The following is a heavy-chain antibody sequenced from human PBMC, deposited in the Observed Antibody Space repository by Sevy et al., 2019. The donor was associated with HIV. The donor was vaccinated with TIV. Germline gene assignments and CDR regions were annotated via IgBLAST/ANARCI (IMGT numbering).Heavy chain of an antibody. V-gene: IGHV4-61*02. CDR2: IYASGRT. Sequence: SETLSLTCTVSGDSISSGDSFWSWIRQPAGRGLEWIGRIYASGRTMYNPSLKSRLTLSVDTSKNQFSLELTSVTAADTAVYYCVRAGIKRDYYYAMDVWGQGTPVTVSS. D-gene: IGHD1-26*01. CDR3: VRAGIKRDYYYAMDV. CDR1: GDSISSGDSF. J-gene: IGHJ6*02.